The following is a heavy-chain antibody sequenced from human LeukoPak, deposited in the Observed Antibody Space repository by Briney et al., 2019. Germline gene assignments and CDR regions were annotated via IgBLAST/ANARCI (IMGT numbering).Heavy chain of an antibody. D-gene: IGHD1-26*01. J-gene: IGHJ4*02. CDR1: GFTFSSYS. CDR2: ISGSGGST. Sequence: QTGGSLRLSCAASGFTFSSYSMNWVRQAPGKGLEWVSAISGSGGSTYYADSVKGRFTISRDNSKNTLYLQMNSLRAEDTAVYYCAKGDSGSYYPPFDYWGQGTLVTVSS. V-gene: IGHV3-23*01. CDR3: AKGDSGSYYPPFDY.